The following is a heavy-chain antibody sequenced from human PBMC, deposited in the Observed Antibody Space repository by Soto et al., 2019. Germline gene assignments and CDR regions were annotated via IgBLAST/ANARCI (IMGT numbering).Heavy chain of an antibody. CDR2: VYYSGTT. V-gene: IGHV4-61*08. Sequence: TSETLSLTCTVSGGCINSRDYYCTWLRQTPGKRQEWIGYVYYSGTTTYNPSLKSRVTLSLDTSKNQFSLKLNSVTAADTAGYYGAREVSATPNYFDPWGQGTLVTVSS. J-gene: IGHJ5*02. CDR3: AREVSATPNYFDP. CDR1: GGCINSRDYY. D-gene: IGHD4-4*01.